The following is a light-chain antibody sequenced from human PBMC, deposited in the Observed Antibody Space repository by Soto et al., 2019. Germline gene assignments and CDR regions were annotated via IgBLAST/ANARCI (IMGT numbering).Light chain of an antibody. Sequence: EIVLTQSPATLSLSPGERATLSCGASQSVSSYLAWYQQKPGQAPRLLIYDASNRATGIPARFSGSGSGTDFTLTISSLEPEDFAVYYCQQRSNWPPWGFGQGTKVEIK. V-gene: IGKV3-11*01. CDR1: QSVSSY. J-gene: IGKJ1*01. CDR2: DAS. CDR3: QQRSNWPPWG.